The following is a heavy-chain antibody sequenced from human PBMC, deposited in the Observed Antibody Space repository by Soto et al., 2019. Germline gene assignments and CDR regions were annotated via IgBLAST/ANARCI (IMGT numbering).Heavy chain of an antibody. CDR1: GFTFSSYA. CDR2: ISYDGSNK. J-gene: IGHJ6*02. D-gene: IGHD1-20*01. CDR3: ARGGINAYYGMDV. V-gene: IGHV3-30-3*01. Sequence: QVQLVESGGGVVQPGRSLRLSCAASGFTFSSYAMHWVRQAPGKGLEWVAVISYDGSNKYYADSVKGRFTISRDNSENTLYLQMNSLRAEDTAVYYCARGGINAYYGMDVWGQGTTVTVSS.